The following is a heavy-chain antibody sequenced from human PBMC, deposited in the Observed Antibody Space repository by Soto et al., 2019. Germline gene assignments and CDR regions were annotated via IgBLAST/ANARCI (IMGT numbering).Heavy chain of an antibody. J-gene: IGHJ4*02. CDR2: IYYSGST. V-gene: IGHV4-31*03. D-gene: IGHD2-2*01. Sequence: QVQLQESGPGLVQPSETLSLTCSVSGASISSRGYYWSWIRQHPGKGLEWIGYIYYSGSTYYNPSLKSRVTISVDTSKNRLSLRLSSVAAADTALYYCAGGFCSTPNCPGRDFDYWGQGALVTVSS. CDR3: AGGFCSTPNCPGRDFDY. CDR1: GASISSRGYY.